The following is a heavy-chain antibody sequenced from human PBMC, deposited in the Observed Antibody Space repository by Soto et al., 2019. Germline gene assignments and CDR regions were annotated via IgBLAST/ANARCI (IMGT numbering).Heavy chain of an antibody. J-gene: IGHJ6*02. D-gene: IGHD3-3*01. CDR1: GFTFDDYA. V-gene: IGHV3-9*01. Sequence: EVQLVESGGGLVQPGRSLRLSCAASGFTFDDYAMHWVRQAPGKGLEWVSGISWNSGSIGYADSVKGRFTISRDNAKNSLYLQMNSLRAEDTALYYCAKAKTRLRSMDVRGQGTTVTVSS. CDR3: AKAKTRLRSMDV. CDR2: ISWNSGSI.